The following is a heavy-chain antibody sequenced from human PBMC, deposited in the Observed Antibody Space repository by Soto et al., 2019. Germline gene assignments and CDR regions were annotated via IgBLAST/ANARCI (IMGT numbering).Heavy chain of an antibody. CDR2: ISAYNGNT. CDR1: GYTFTSYG. CDR3: ARPEIPTRSSDYNYPFDL. V-gene: IGHV1-18*01. D-gene: IGHD3-22*01. Sequence: ASVKVSCKASGYTFTSYGISWVRQAPGQGLEWVGWISAYNGNTNYAQKLQGRVTMTTDTSTSTAYLRWNSLKASDTAIYYCARPEIPTRSSDYNYPFDLWGQGTLVTVSS. J-gene: IGHJ5*02.